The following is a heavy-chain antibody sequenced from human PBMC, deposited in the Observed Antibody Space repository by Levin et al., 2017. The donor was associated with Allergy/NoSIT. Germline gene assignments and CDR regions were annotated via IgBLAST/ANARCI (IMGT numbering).Heavy chain of an antibody. J-gene: IGHJ4*02. Sequence: GGSLRLSCAASGFTFSDYYMSWIRQAPGKGLECVSYISTSSSYTKYPDSVKGRFTISRDSAKNSLYLQMNSLRAEDTAVYYCAREVLGGRTFDYWGQGTLVTVSS. CDR2: ISTSSSYT. V-gene: IGHV3-11*05. D-gene: IGHD3-16*01. CDR3: AREVLGGRTFDY. CDR1: GFTFSDYY.